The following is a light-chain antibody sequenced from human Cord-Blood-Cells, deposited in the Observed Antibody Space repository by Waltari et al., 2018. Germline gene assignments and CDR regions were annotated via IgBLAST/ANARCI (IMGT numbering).Light chain of an antibody. CDR1: QSVTSSY. CDR3: QQYGSSPLT. V-gene: IGKV3-20*01. J-gene: IGKJ4*01. CDR2: GAS. Sequence: ILLTHSPVTLSLSPGQRAPLSCRASQSVTSSYLAWYQQKPGQAPRLLIYGASSRATGIPDRFSGSGSGTDFTLTISRLEREDFAVYYCQQYGSSPLTFGGGTKVEIE.